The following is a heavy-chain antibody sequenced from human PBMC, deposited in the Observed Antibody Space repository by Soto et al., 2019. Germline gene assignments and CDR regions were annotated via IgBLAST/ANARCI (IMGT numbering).Heavy chain of an antibody. Sequence: PGGSLRLSCAVSGFTFSAFSMNWVRQAPGKGLEWVAYIIGSSSTIYYADSVKGRFTISRDNAKNSVYLQMNSLRDEDTAVYYCARDRPADYWGQGTPVTVSS. J-gene: IGHJ4*02. CDR2: IIGSSSTI. CDR3: ARDRPADY. CDR1: GFTFSAFS. V-gene: IGHV3-48*02.